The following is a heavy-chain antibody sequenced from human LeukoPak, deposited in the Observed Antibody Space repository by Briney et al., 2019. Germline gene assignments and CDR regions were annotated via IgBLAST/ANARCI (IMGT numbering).Heavy chain of an antibody. CDR1: GYTFTRYY. D-gene: IGHD2-21*02. CDR3: ARDPSRALTAMNFDY. J-gene: IGHJ4*02. Sequence: SVKVSCKASGYTFTRYYMHWVRQAPGQGLEWMGGIIPIFGTANYAQKFQGRVTITADESTSTAYMELSSLRSEDTAVYYCARDPSRALTAMNFDYWGQGTLVTVSS. V-gene: IGHV1-69*13. CDR2: IIPIFGTA.